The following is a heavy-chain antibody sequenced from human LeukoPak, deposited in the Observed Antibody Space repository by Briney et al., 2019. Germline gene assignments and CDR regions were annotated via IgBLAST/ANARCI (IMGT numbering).Heavy chain of an antibody. CDR2: IYYSGST. J-gene: IGHJ4*02. CDR3: ARVSMATTRTFDY. V-gene: IGHV4-39*06. CDR1: GGSISSSSYY. D-gene: IGHD5-24*01. Sequence: SETLSLTCTVSGGSISSSSYYWGWIRQPPGKGLEWIGSIYYSGSTYYNPSLKSRVTISVDKSKNQFPLKLSSVTAADTAVYYCARVSMATTRTFDYWGQGTLVTVSS.